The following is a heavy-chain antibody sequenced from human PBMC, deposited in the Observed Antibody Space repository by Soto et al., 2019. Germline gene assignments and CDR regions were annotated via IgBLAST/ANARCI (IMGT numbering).Heavy chain of an antibody. Sequence: QVQLVQSGAEVKRPGSSVKVSCKASGDTFTFYSINWVRQAPGLGLEWMGRINPILSMSNYAQRFQGRVTMSADKTTNAAYMEQSSLSSEDTALYYCASSYGSGYRACDYWGQGALVTVSS. CDR1: GDTFTFYS. J-gene: IGHJ4*02. CDR3: ASSYGSGYRACDY. D-gene: IGHD3-10*01. V-gene: IGHV1-69*02. CDR2: INPILSMS.